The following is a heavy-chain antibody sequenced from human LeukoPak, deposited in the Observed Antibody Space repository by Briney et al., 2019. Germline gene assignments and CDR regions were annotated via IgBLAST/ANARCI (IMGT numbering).Heavy chain of an antibody. CDR1: GFTFSSYG. CDR3: AREVLSMVRGVIPKEAWGWFDP. V-gene: IGHV3-53*01. Sequence: PGGSLRLSCAASGFTFSSYGMHWVRQAPGKGLEWVSAIYTGDSTYYADSVKGRFTISRDNSKNAVYLQMDRLRVEDTAVYYCAREVLSMVRGVIPKEAWGWFDPWGQGTLVTVSS. CDR2: IYTGDST. D-gene: IGHD3-10*01. J-gene: IGHJ5*02.